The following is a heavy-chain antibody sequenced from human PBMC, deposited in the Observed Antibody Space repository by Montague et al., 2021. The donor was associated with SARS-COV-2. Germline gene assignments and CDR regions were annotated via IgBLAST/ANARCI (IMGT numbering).Heavy chain of an antibody. CDR3: AREITMVRGVTLNY. Sequence: SLRLSCAASGFTFSSYRMNWVRQAPGKGLEWVSSISSSSYIYYADSVKGRFTISRDNAKNSLYLQMNSLRAEDTAVYYCAREITMVRGVTLNYWGQGTLVTVSS. J-gene: IGHJ4*02. V-gene: IGHV3-21*01. CDR2: ISSSSYI. CDR1: GFTFSSYR. D-gene: IGHD3-10*01.